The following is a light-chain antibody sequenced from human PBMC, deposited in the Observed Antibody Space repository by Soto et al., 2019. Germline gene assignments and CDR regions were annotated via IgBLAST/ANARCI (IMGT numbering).Light chain of an antibody. V-gene: IGKV1-27*01. J-gene: IGKJ1*01. CDR3: QNYNGAPWT. CDR1: QGISTY. Sequence: DIQMTQSPSSLSASVGDRVTITCLASQGISTYLVWYQQKPGTVPKLLIFAASTLQSGVPSRFSGSGSGTDFTLTISSLQPEDVATYYCQNYNGAPWTFGQGTKVDIK. CDR2: AAS.